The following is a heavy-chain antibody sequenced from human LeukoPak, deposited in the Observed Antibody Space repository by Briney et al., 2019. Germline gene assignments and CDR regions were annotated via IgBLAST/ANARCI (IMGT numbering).Heavy chain of an antibody. CDR1: GGSISSSSYY. D-gene: IGHD3-9*01. J-gene: IGHJ4*02. CDR2: IYYSGST. V-gene: IGHV4-39*07. CDR3: ARAHSRITGTLLRYFDWSLSPFDY. Sequence: SETLSLTCAVSGGSISSSSYYWGWIRQPPGKGLEWIGSIYYSGSTYYNPSLKSRVTISVDTSKNQFSLKLSSVTAADTAVYYCARAHSRITGTLLRYFDWSLSPFDYWGQGTLVTVSS.